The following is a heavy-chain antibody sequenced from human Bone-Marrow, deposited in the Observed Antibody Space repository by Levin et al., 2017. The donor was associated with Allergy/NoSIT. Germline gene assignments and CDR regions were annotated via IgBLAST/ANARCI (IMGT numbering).Heavy chain of an antibody. D-gene: IGHD3-10*01. J-gene: IGHJ5*02. CDR1: GYTFTGYH. CDR2: INPKNGDT. Sequence: PEASVKVSCEASGYTFTGYHIHWVRQAPGQGLEWMGRINPKNGDTRYAQKFQGRVTMTRDTSISTAYMELSRLRSDDTAIYFCARDSNYYGSGSYRTWFDPWSQRTLVTVSS. CDR3: ARDSNYYGSGSYRTWFDP. V-gene: IGHV1-2*06.